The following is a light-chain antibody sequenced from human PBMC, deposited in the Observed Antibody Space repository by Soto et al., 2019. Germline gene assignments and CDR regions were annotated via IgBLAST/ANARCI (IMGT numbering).Light chain of an antibody. Sequence: EIVLTQSPVTLSLSPGDRATLSCRASQGISSYLAWYQQKPGQAPRLLIFDASNRATGIPARFSGSGSGTDFTLTISSLEPEDFAVYYCQHRINWPRTYTFGQGTKLEIK. V-gene: IGKV3-11*01. CDR1: QGISSY. CDR3: QHRINWPRTYT. J-gene: IGKJ2*01. CDR2: DAS.